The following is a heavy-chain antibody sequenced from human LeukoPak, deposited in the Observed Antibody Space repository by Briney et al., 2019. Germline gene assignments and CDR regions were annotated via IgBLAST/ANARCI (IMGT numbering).Heavy chain of an antibody. D-gene: IGHD3-9*01. CDR3: ARQNYDISRETDY. CDR1: GYSFTNYW. V-gene: IGHV5-51*01. CDR2: IYPGDSDT. J-gene: IGHJ4*02. Sequence: GESLKISCKGSGYSFTNYWIGWVRQMPGKGLEWMGIIYPGDSDTRYSPSFQGQVTISADKSISTAYLQWSSLKASDTAMYYCARQNYDISRETDYWGQGTLVTVSS.